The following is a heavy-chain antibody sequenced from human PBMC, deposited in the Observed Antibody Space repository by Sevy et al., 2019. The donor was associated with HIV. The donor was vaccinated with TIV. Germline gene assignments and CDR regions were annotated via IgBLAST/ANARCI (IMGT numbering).Heavy chain of an antibody. J-gene: IGHJ4*02. CDR1: GFTFSSYG. D-gene: IGHD2-21*01. CDR2: ISYDGSNK. CDR3: AKDPRPLAYCVGDCSSAPGDY. Sequence: GGSLRLSCAASGFTFSSYGMHWVRQAPGKGLEWVAVISYDGSNKYYADSLKGRFTISRDNSKNTLYLQMNSLRAEDTAVYYCAKDPRPLAYCVGDCSSAPGDYWGQGTLFTVS. V-gene: IGHV3-30*18.